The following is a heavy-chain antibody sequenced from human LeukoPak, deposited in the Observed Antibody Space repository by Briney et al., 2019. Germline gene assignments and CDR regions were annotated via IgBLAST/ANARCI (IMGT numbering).Heavy chain of an antibody. D-gene: IGHD3-10*01. CDR2: IYYTGST. J-gene: IGHJ4*02. CDR3: ARSYNSGSYYPYYFDY. Sequence: SETLSLTCTVSGGSISSHFWSWVRQPPGKGLEWIGSIYYTGSTNYNPSLKSRITMSVDTSKNQFSLKLNSVTAADTAVYYCARSYNSGSYYPYYFDYWGQGTLVTVSS. CDR1: GGSISSHF. V-gene: IGHV4-59*11.